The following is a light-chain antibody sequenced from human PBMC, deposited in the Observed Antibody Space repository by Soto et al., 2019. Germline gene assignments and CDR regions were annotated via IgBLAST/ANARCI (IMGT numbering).Light chain of an antibody. J-gene: IGKJ5*01. V-gene: IGKV3-15*01. Sequence: ETVMTQSPDTLSVSPGERATLSCRASQNIRDTLAWYQQKPGQAPRLVMYGSSTRATGIPATFSGSGSGTEFTLTINSLQPEDFAVYYCQQYNNWPPITFGQGTRLENK. CDR2: GSS. CDR1: QNIRDT. CDR3: QQYNNWPPIT.